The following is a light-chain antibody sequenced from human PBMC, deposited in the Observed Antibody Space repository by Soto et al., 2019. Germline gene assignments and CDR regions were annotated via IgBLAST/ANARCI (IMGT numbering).Light chain of an antibody. CDR1: SSDVGGYNY. V-gene: IGLV2-14*01. Sequence: QSALTQPASVSGSPGQSITISCTETSSDVGGYNYVSWYQQHPGKAPKLMIYDVSNRPSGVSNRFSGSKSGNTASLTISGLQAKDEADYYCSSYTSSSTLVVFGGGTKVTVL. J-gene: IGLJ2*01. CDR3: SSYTSSSTLVV. CDR2: DVS.